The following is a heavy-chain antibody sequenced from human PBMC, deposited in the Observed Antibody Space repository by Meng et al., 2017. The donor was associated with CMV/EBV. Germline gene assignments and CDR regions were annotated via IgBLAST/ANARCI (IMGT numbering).Heavy chain of an antibody. V-gene: IGHV3-20*01. CDR2: INWNGGST. J-gene: IGHJ3*02. D-gene: IGHD1-26*01. CDR3: AREWVLSRGRKQNAFDI. Sequence: GESLKISCAASGFTFDAYGMSWVRQAPGKGLEWVSGINWNGGSTGYADSVKGRFTISRDNAKNSLYLQMNSLRAEDTALYHCAREWVLSRGRKQNAFDIWGQGTMVTVSS. CDR1: GFTFDAYG.